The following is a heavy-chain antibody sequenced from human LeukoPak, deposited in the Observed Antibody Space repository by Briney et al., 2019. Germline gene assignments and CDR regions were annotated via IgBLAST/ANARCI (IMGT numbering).Heavy chain of an antibody. CDR1: GYTFTSYH. D-gene: IGHD2-8*01. CDR2: INPNSGGT. CDR3: ARDSGRGYCTNGVCYTDDY. Sequence: GASVKVPCKASGYTFTSYHMHWVRQAPGQGLEWMGRINPNSGGTNYAQKFQGRVTMTRDTSISTAYMELSRLRSDDTAVYYCARDSGRGYCTNGVCYTDDYWGQGTPVTVSS. V-gene: IGHV1-2*06. J-gene: IGHJ4*02.